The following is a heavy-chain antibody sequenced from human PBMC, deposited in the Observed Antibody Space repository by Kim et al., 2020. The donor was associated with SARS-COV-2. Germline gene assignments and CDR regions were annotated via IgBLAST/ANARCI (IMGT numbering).Heavy chain of an antibody. J-gene: IGHJ5*02. V-gene: IGHV4-34*01. D-gene: IGHD3-3*01. CDR3: ARRGWSGYFPSYNWFDP. Sequence: LKSRVTISVDTSKNQFSLKLSSVTAADTAVYYCARRGWSGYFPSYNWFDPWGQGTLVTVSS.